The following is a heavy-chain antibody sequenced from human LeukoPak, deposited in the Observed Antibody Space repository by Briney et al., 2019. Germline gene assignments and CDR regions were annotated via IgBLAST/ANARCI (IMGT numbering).Heavy chain of an antibody. CDR3: ATRKQLVWGFDY. D-gene: IGHD6-13*01. V-gene: IGHV3-23*01. CDR1: GFTFSSYG. Sequence: AGGSLRLSCAASGFTFSSYGMHWVRQAPGKGLEWVSAISGSGGSTYYADSVKGRFTISRDNSKNTLYLQMNSLRAEDTAVYYCATRKQLVWGFDYWGQGTLVTVSS. J-gene: IGHJ4*02. CDR2: ISGSGGST.